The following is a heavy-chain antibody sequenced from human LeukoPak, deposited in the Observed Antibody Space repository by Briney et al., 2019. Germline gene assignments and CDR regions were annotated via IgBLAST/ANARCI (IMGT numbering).Heavy chain of an antibody. J-gene: IGHJ5*02. V-gene: IGHV4-39*01. CDR1: GGSISSSLYH. CDR2: IYYTGTT. D-gene: IGHD3/OR15-3a*01. Sequence: SETLSLTCTVSGGSISSSLYHWGWIRQSPGKNLEWLVSIYYTGTTHYNPSLKSRVTISVDTSKNQFSLNLSSVTAADTAVYYCARQEIGLRSFDPWGQGTLVTVSS. CDR3: ARQEIGLRSFDP.